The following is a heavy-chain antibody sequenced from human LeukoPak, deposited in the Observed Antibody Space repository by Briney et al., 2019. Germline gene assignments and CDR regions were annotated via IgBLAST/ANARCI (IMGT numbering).Heavy chain of an antibody. Sequence: PSETLSLTCAVYGGSFSGYYWSWIRQPPGKGLEWIGEINHSGSTNYNPSLKSRVTISVDTSNNQFSLKLTSVTAADTAVYYCARQPPQYYGMDVWGQGTTVTVSS. D-gene: IGHD1-14*01. CDR2: INHSGST. CDR1: GGSFSGYY. CDR3: ARQPPQYYGMDV. J-gene: IGHJ6*02. V-gene: IGHV4-34*01.